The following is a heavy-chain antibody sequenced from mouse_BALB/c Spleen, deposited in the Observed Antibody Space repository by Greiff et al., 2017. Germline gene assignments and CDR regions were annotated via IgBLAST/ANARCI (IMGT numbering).Heavy chain of an antibody. V-gene: IGHV5-17*02. Sequence: EVQRVESGGGLVQPGGSRKLSCAASGFTFSSFGMHWVRQAPEKGLEWVAYISSGSSTIYYADTVKGRFTISRDNPKNTLFLQMTSLRSEDTAMYYCARWDYWGQGTTLTVSS. CDR1: GFTFSSFG. CDR2: ISSGSSTI. J-gene: IGHJ2*01. CDR3: ARWDY.